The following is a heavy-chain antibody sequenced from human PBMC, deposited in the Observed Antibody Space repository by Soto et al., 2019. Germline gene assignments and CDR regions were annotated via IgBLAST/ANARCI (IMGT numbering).Heavy chain of an antibody. J-gene: IGHJ6*02. CDR3: ARGKRITMVRGVTSYGMDV. V-gene: IGHV4-34*01. D-gene: IGHD3-10*01. Sequence: SETLSLTCAVYGGSFSGYYWSWIRQPPGKGLEWIGEINHSGSTNYNPSLKSRVTISVDTSKNQFSLKLSSVTAADTAVYYCARGKRITMVRGVTSYGMDVWGQGTTVTVSS. CDR1: GGSFSGYY. CDR2: INHSGST.